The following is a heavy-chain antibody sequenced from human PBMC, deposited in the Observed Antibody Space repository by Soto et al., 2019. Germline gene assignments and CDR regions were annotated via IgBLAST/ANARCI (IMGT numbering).Heavy chain of an antibody. CDR2: ISYSGIT. CDR1: GGSIRSGDYY. D-gene: IGHD2-8*02. J-gene: IGHJ4*02. CDR3: AGDQGKKLRVVY. Sequence: QVQLQESGPGLVKPSQTLSLTCTVSGGSIRSGDYYWTWNRLSPGKGLEYIGYISYSGITYYNPSLESRLSISADSSKNQFSLKVSSVTAADTAVYYCAGDQGKKLRVVYWGQGALVTVSS. V-gene: IGHV4-30-4*01.